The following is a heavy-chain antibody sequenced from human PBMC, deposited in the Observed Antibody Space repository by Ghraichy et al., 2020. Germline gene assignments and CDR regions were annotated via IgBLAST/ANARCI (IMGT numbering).Heavy chain of an antibody. D-gene: IGHD4-11*01. CDR3: ARVDPTVTRGFDY. CDR2: INPNSGGT. J-gene: IGHJ4*02. V-gene: IGHV1-2*02. CDR1: GYTFTGYY. Sequence: ASVKVSCKASGYTFTGYYMHWVRQAPGQGLEWMGWINPNSGGTNYAQKFQGRVTMTRDTSISTAYMELSRLRSDDTAVYYCARVDPTVTRGFDYWGQGTLVTVSS.